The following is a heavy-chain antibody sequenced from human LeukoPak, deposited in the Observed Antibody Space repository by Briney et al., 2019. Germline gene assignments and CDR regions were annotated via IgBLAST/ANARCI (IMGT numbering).Heavy chain of an antibody. V-gene: IGHV4-34*01. CDR3: ARVGYDYVWGSSPYYMDV. CDR1: GGSFSGYY. J-gene: IGHJ6*03. D-gene: IGHD3-16*01. Sequence: SETLSLTCAVYGGSFSGYYWSWIRQPPGKGLEWIGEINHSGSTNYNPSLKSRVTISVDTSKNQFSLKLSSVTAADTAVYYCARVGYDYVWGSSPYYMDVWGKGTTVTVSS. CDR2: INHSGST.